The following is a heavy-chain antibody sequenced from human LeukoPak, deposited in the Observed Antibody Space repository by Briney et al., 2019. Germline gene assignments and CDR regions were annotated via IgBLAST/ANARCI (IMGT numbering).Heavy chain of an antibody. CDR2: INHSGST. J-gene: IGHJ4*02. D-gene: IGHD5-24*01. V-gene: IGHV4-34*01. Sequence: SETLSLTCAVYGGSFSGYYWRWIRQPPGKGLEWIGEINHSGSTNYNPSLKSRVTISVDTSKNQFSLKLSSVTAADTAVYYCARGRWTSEIDGYNLYYFAYWGQGTLVTVSS. CDR1: GGSFSGYY. CDR3: ARGRWTSEIDGYNLYYFAY.